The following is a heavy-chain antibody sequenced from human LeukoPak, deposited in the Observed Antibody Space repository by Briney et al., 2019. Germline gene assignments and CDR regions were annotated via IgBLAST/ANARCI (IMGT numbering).Heavy chain of an antibody. V-gene: IGHV1-24*01. CDR2: FDTEDGET. Sequence: ASVKVSCKVSGYTLTELSMHWVRQAPGKGLEWMGGFDTEDGETIYAQKFQGRVTMTEDTSTDTAYMELSSLRSEDTAVYYCATGIEWFPDAFDIWGQGTMVTVSS. CDR3: ATGIEWFPDAFDI. J-gene: IGHJ3*02. CDR1: GYTLTELS. D-gene: IGHD3-3*01.